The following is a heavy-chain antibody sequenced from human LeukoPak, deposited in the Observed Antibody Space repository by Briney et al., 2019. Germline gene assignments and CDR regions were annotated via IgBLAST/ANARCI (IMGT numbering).Heavy chain of an antibody. CDR3: AKDSSSSWYGWFDP. CDR2: IRHDGSIK. Sequence: GGSLRLSCAASGFVFSTYGMYWVRQAPGKGLEWVAFIRHDGSIKNYADSVKGRSTISRDNSKNALYLQMNSLRAEDTAVYYCAKDSSSSWYGWFDPWGQGTLVTVSS. D-gene: IGHD6-13*01. J-gene: IGHJ5*02. CDR1: GFVFSTYG. V-gene: IGHV3-30*02.